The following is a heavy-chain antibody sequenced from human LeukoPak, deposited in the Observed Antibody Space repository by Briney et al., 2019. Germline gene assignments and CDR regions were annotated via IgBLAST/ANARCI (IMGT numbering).Heavy chain of an antibody. V-gene: IGHV3-9*03. D-gene: IGHD3-22*01. CDR3: AKGDSSAYYGAPDY. J-gene: IGHJ4*02. CDR2: INWNSGSI. Sequence: GRSLRLSCAASGFTFDDYGMQWVRQVPGKGLEWVSGINWNSGSIGYADSVKGRFTISRDNAKNSLYLQMNSLRAGDMALYYCAKGDSSAYYGAPDYWGQGTLVTVSS. CDR1: GFTFDDYG.